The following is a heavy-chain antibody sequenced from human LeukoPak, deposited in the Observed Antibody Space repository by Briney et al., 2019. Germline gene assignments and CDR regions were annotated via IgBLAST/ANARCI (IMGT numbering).Heavy chain of an antibody. V-gene: IGHV3-NL1*01. Sequence: GGSLRLSCAASGFTFSSYGMHWVRQAPGKGLEWVSVIYSGGSTYYADSVKGRFTISRDNSKNTLYLQMNSLRAEDTAVYYCASTDYYDSSGYGPFDYWGQGTLVTVSS. D-gene: IGHD3-22*01. CDR3: ASTDYYDSSGYGPFDY. J-gene: IGHJ4*02. CDR2: IYSGGST. CDR1: GFTFSSYG.